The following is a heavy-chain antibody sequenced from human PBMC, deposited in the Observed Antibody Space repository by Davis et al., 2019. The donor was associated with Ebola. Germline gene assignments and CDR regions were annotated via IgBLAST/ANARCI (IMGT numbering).Heavy chain of an antibody. CDR1: GGSISSSSYY. J-gene: IGHJ1*01. V-gene: IGHV4-39*07. Sequence: SETLSLTCTVSGGSISSSSYYWGWIRQPPGKGLEWIGSIYYSGSTYYNPSLKSRVTISVDTSKNQFYLKLRSVTAADTAVYYCARVNPRRGEIEHWGQGTQVTVSS. CDR2: IYYSGST. CDR3: ARVNPRRGEIEH.